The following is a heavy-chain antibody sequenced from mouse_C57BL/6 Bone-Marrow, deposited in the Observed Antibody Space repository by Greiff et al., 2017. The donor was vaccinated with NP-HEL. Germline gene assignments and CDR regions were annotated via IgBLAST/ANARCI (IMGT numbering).Heavy chain of an antibody. CDR1: GFTFTDYY. CDR2: IRNKANGYTT. Sequence: EVQLQESGGGLVQPGGSLSLSCAASGFTFTDYYMSWVRQPPGKALEWLGFIRNKANGYTTEYSASVKGRFTISRDNSQSILYLQMNALRAEDSATDYCARSPAYSERSFDYWGQGTTLTVSS. D-gene: IGHD2-10*01. J-gene: IGHJ2*01. CDR3: ARSPAYSERSFDY. V-gene: IGHV7-3*01.